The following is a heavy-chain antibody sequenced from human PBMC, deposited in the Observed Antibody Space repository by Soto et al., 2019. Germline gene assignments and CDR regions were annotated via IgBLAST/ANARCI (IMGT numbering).Heavy chain of an antibody. Sequence: QVQLVQSGAEVKKPGSSVKVSCKASGGTVSSYAISRVRQAPGQGLEWMGGIIPIFGTANYAQKFQGRVTITADESTSTAYMELSSLRSEDTAVYYCAREGICSGGSCYSWDYWGQGTLVTVSS. J-gene: IGHJ4*02. CDR3: AREGICSGGSCYSWDY. CDR1: GGTVSSYA. CDR2: IIPIFGTA. D-gene: IGHD2-15*01. V-gene: IGHV1-69*01.